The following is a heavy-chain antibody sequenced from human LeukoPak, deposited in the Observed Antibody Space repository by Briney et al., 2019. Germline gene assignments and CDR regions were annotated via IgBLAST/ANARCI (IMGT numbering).Heavy chain of an antibody. CDR2: IRSKAHGETT. Sequence: GGSLRLSCTASGFSFGDYAMSWVRQVPGKGLEWLGLIRSKAHGETTEYAAPVKNIFTISRDDSKSIAYLQMNSLKAEDTAVYSCTATYYYGSGTYRYFDYWGQGTLVTVS. D-gene: IGHD3-10*01. J-gene: IGHJ4*02. CDR1: GFSFGDYA. V-gene: IGHV3-49*04. CDR3: TATYYYGSGTYRYFDY.